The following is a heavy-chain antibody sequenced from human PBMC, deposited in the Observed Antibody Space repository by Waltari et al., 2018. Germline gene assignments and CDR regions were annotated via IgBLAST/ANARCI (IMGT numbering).Heavy chain of an antibody. V-gene: IGHV3-48*01. J-gene: IGHJ5*02. CDR3: ARDVVRAIKNWFDP. CDR1: GFPFSSYS. Sequence: EVQLVESGGGLVQPGGSLRLSCAASGFPFSSYSLNWVRPAPGKGLEWVSYISSSSSTIYYADSVKGRFTISRDNAKNSLYLQMNSLRAEDTAVYYCARDVVRAIKNWFDPWGQGTLVTVSS. CDR2: ISSSSSTI.